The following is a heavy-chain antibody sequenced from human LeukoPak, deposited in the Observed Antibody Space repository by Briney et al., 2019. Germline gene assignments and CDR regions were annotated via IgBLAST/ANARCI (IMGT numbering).Heavy chain of an antibody. D-gene: IGHD3-10*01. J-gene: IGHJ1*01. CDR3: ARGLLWFGESAPH. CDR1: GFTFSSYS. CDR2: ISSSSSYI. V-gene: IGHV3-21*01. Sequence: GGSLRLSCAASGFTFSSYSMNWVRQAPGKGLEWVSSISSSSSYIYYADSVKGRFTISRGNAKNSLYLQMNSLRAEDTAVYYCARGLLWFGESAPHWGQGTLVTVSS.